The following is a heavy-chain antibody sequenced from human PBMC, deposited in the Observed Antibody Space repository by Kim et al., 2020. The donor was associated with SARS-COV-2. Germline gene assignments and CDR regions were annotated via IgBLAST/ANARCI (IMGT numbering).Heavy chain of an antibody. CDR1: GYTFTSYG. CDR3: ARAGVHYYGSGSFDYGMDV. V-gene: IGHV1-18*01. CDR2: ISAYNGNT. D-gene: IGHD3-10*01. Sequence: ASVKVSCKASGYTFTSYGISWVRQAPGQGLEWMGWISAYNGNTNYAQKLQGRVTMTTDTSTSTAYMELRSLRSDDTAAYYCARAGVHYYGSGSFDYGMDVWGQGTTVTVSS. J-gene: IGHJ6*02.